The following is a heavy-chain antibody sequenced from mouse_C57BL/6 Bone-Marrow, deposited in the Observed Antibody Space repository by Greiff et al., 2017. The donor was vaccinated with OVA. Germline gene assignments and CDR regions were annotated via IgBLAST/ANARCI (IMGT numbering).Heavy chain of an antibody. V-gene: IGHV1-50*01. CDR1: GYTFTSYW. D-gene: IGHD1-2*01. CDR2: IDPSDSYT. CDR3: ASGGLLRRFDY. J-gene: IGHJ2*01. Sequence: QVQLQQPGAELVKPGASVKLSCKASGYTFTSYWMQWVKQRPGQGLEWIGEIDPSDSYTNYNQKFKGKATLTVDTSSSTAYMQLSSLTSEDSAVYYCASGGLLRRFDYWGQGTTLTVSS.